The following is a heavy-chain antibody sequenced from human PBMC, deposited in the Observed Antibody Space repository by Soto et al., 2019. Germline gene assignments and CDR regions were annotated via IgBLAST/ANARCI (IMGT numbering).Heavy chain of an antibody. J-gene: IGHJ4*02. CDR3: ARDGSSAMVLYYFDY. CDR2: IKQDGSEK. Sequence: VGSLRLSCAASGFTFSSYWMSWVRQAPGKGLEWVANIKQDGSEKYYVDSVKGRFTISRDNAKNSLYLQMNSLRAEDTAVYYCARDGSSAMVLYYFDYWGQGTLVTVSS. CDR1: GFTFSSYW. D-gene: IGHD5-18*01. V-gene: IGHV3-7*04.